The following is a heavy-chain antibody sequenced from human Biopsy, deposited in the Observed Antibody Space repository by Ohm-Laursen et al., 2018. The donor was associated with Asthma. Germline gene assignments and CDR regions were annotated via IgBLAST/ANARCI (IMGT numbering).Heavy chain of an antibody. V-gene: IGHV1-69*13. D-gene: IGHD6-19*01. CDR1: GGTFSNFA. CDR3: ARCQVGYSSGWSLLLKKIYYSGMDV. CDR2: IMTVFGKT. Sequence: GATVKLSCKAPGGTFSNFAISWVRQAPGQGLEWLGGIMTVFGKTNYAQKFQGRVTITADESTSTAYMEVTSLRSEDTAIYYCARCQVGYSSGWSLLLKKIYYSGMDVWGQGTAVTVSS. J-gene: IGHJ6*02.